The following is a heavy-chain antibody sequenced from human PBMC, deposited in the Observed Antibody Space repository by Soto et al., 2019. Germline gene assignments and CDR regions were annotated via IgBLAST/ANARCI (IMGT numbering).Heavy chain of an antibody. V-gene: IGHV1-18*01. J-gene: IGHJ3*02. D-gene: IGHD6-19*01. CDR3: ARVVVSSGWHRPRLLGIDI. CDR1: GYTFTSYG. Sequence: ASVKVSCKASGYTFTSYGISWVRQAPGQGLEKMGWISAYNGNTNYAQKLQGRVTMTTDTSTSTAYMELRSLRSDDTAVYYCARVVVSSGWHRPRLLGIDIWGQGTMVTVSS. CDR2: ISAYNGNT.